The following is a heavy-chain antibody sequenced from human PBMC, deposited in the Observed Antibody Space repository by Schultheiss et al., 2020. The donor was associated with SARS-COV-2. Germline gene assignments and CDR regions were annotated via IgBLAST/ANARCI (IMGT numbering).Heavy chain of an antibody. J-gene: IGHJ4*02. CDR2: IYYSGST. D-gene: IGHD6-13*01. V-gene: IGHV4-59*01. CDR3: ARGGASSLPFDY. CDR1: GGSISSYY. Sequence: SETLSLTCTVSGGSISSYYWSWIRQPPGKGLEWIGYIYYSGSTNYNPSLKSRVTISVDTSKNQFSLMLSSVTAADTAVYFCARGGASSLPFDYWGQGALVTVSS.